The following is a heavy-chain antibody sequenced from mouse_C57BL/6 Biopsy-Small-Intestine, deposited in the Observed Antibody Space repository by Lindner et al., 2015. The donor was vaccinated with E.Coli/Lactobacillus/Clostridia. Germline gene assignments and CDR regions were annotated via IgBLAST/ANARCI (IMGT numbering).Heavy chain of an antibody. V-gene: IGHV14-2*01. CDR1: GFNIKDYC. D-gene: IGHD1-1*01. CDR2: IDPGDGET. Sequence: VQLQESGAELVKPGASVKLSCAASGFNIKDYCMHWVKQRTEQGLEWIGRIDPGDGETKYAPKFQGKATITADTSSNTAYLQLSSLTSEDTAVYYCAREFITTVVYYFDYWGQGHHSHSLL. J-gene: IGHJ2*01. CDR3: AREFITTVVYYFDY.